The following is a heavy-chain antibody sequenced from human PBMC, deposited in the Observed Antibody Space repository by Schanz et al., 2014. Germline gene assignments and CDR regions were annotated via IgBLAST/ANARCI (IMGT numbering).Heavy chain of an antibody. CDR3: ARGRVVPAAPEFDY. D-gene: IGHD2-2*01. CDR2: IFHSGTT. J-gene: IGHJ4*02. V-gene: IGHV4-4*02. CDR1: GGSISSGVW. Sequence: QVQLQESGPGLVKPSGTLSLTCVVSGGSISSGVWWTWARQSPGKGLEWIGEIFHSGTTNYNPSRESRVPISVEKSKNQFSLILSSMTAADTAVYYCARGRVVPAAPEFDYWGQGILVTVSS.